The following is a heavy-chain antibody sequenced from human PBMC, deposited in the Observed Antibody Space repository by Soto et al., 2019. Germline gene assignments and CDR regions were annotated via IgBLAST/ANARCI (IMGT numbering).Heavy chain of an antibody. V-gene: IGHV3-13*01. CDR3: ARGFTGGCAYYYVMYV. CDR1: GFTFSSYD. CDR2: IGTAGDT. D-gene: IGHD2-8*01. Sequence: GGSLRHSCAASGFTFSSYDMHWVRQATGKGLEWVSAIGTAGDTYYPGSVKGRFTISRENAKNSLYLQMNSLRAGDTAVYYCARGFTGGCAYYYVMYVWAQGTTVPVSS. J-gene: IGHJ6*02.